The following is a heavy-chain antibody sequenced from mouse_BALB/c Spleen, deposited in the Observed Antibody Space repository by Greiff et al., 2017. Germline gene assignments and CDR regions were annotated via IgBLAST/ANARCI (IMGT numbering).Heavy chain of an antibody. Sequence: QVQLKQSGPGLVAPSQSLSITCTVSGFSLTSYGVQWVRQPPGKGLEWLGVIWAGGSTNYNSALMSRLSISNDNSKSQVFLKRNSLQTDDTAMYYCAREDYGFAYWGQGTLVTVSA. CDR2: IWAGGST. CDR3: AREDYGFAY. J-gene: IGHJ3*01. V-gene: IGHV2-9*02. D-gene: IGHD1-1*02. CDR1: GFSLTSYG.